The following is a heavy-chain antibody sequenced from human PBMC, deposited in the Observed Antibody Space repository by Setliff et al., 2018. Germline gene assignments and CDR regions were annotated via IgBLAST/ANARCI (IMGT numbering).Heavy chain of an antibody. D-gene: IGHD2-2*01. CDR1: GGSFSGYY. CDR2: TNHSGST. CDR3: ASYGRVPAARGWLNWFDP. J-gene: IGHJ5*02. V-gene: IGHV4-34*01. Sequence: SETLSLTCAVYGGSFSGYYWSWIRQPPGKGLEWIGETNHSGSTNYNPSLKSRVTISVDTSKNQFSLKLSSVTAADTAVYYCASYGRVPAARGWLNWFDPWGQGTLVTVSS.